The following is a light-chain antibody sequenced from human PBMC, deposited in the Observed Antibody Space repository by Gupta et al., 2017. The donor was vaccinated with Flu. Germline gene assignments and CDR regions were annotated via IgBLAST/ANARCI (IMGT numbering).Light chain of an antibody. CDR1: QNINTY. CDR2: GAN. V-gene: IGKV1-39*01. CDR3: QQSVRRPNT. J-gene: IGKJ2*01. Sequence: DIQMTQSPSSLSASVGDRVTITCRTSQNINTYLNWYQQKVGKAPDLLVHGANDLQDGVPSRFSGSGSGTHFTLNISRLEPEDFATYYCQQSVRRPNTFGQGTKVEIK.